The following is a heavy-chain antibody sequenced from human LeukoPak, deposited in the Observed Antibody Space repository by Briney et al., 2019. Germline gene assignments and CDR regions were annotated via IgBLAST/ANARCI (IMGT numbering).Heavy chain of an antibody. CDR3: ARDTVTDY. Sequence: GGTLRLSCTASGFTFSSYGMNWVRQAPGKGLEWVSSISSSSSYIYYADSVKGRFTISRDNAKNSLYLQMNSLRAEDTAVYYCARDTVTDYWGQGTLVTVSS. V-gene: IGHV3-21*01. J-gene: IGHJ4*02. CDR1: GFTFSSYG. CDR2: ISSSSSYI. D-gene: IGHD4-11*01.